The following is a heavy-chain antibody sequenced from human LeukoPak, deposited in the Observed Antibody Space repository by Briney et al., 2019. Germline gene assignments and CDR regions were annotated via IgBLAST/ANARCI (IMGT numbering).Heavy chain of an antibody. D-gene: IGHD5-24*01. CDR3: ATEGEGWLQPY. CDR2: ISRSGTTI. CDR1: GFSFSTYA. J-gene: IGHJ4*02. Sequence: GGSLRLSCAASGFSFSTYAMNWVRQAPGKGLEWVSYISRSGTTIHSADSVKGRFTISRDNAKNSLYLKMNSLRAEDTAVYYCATEGEGWLQPYWGQGPLVTVSS. V-gene: IGHV3-48*01.